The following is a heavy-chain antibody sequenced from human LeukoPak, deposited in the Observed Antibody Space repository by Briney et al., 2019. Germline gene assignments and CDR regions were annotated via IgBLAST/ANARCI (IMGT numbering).Heavy chain of an antibody. D-gene: IGHD3-22*01. Sequence: GGSLSLSCAASGFTFSSYGMHWVRQPPGKGLVWVSRINSAGSSTSYADSVKGRFTISRDNAKNTLYLQMNSLRAEDTAVYYCARDGYYDPFDYWGQGTLVTVSS. CDR1: GFTFSSYG. J-gene: IGHJ4*02. CDR3: ARDGYYDPFDY. V-gene: IGHV3-74*01. CDR2: INSAGSST.